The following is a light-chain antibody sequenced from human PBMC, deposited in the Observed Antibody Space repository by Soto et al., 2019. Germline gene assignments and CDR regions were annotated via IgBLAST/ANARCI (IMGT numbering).Light chain of an antibody. Sequence: QSALTQPASVSGSPGQSITISCTGTSSDVGAHNSVSWYQQHPDEAPKLIIYSVTYRSSGLSDRFSASKSGNTASLTISGLHTEDEADYYCSSSTSSSTYLFGTGTKLTVL. J-gene: IGLJ1*01. V-gene: IGLV2-14*03. CDR1: SSDVGAHNS. CDR2: SVT. CDR3: SSSTSSSTYL.